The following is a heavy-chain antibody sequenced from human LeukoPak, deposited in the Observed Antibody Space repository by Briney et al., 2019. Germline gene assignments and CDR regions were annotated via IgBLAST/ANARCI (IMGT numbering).Heavy chain of an antibody. V-gene: IGHV3-48*03. J-gene: IGHJ6*03. D-gene: IGHD6-25*01. Sequence: GGSLRLSCAASGFTFSIYEMNWVRQAPGKGLEWLSYITSSDSNTHYADSVKGRFTISRDAAQNSLYLQMNSLRVEDTAGYYCARDGTPSYSGGWAYMAVWGKGTTVTISS. CDR3: ARDGTPSYSGGWAYMAV. CDR2: ITSSDSNT. CDR1: GFTFSIYE.